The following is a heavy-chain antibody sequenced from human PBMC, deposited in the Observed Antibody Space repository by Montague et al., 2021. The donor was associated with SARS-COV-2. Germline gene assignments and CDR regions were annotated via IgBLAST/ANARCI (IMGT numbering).Heavy chain of an antibody. CDR1: GGSVTSTNW. V-gene: IGHV4-4*02. Sequence: SETLSLTCTASGGSVTSTNWWSWVRQPPGKGLEWIAEVYRTGGTMFNPSFRSRVTLSIDRSKNLFSLNLNSVTVADTAVYYCARTGAYDHFDYWGPGTLVIVSS. CDR3: ARTGAYDHFDY. D-gene: IGHD5-12*01. CDR2: VYRTGGT. J-gene: IGHJ4*02.